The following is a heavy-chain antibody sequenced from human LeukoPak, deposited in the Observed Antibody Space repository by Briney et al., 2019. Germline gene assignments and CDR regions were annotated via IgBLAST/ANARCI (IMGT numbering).Heavy chain of an antibody. Sequence: GASVKVSCKASGYTFTGYYMHWVRQAPGQGLEWMGWINPNSGGTNYSQKFQGRVTMTRDTSIYTAYMELSRLRSDDTAVYYCARDQNYYGSGSYYNVDYWGQGTLVTVSS. J-gene: IGHJ4*02. CDR1: GYTFTGYY. V-gene: IGHV1-2*02. CDR3: ARDQNYYGSGSYYNVDY. CDR2: INPNSGGT. D-gene: IGHD3-10*01.